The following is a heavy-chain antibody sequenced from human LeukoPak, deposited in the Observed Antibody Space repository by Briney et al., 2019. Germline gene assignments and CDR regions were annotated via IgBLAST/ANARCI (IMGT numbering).Heavy chain of an antibody. CDR2: IYHDGTS. Sequence: SETLSLTCAVSGGSISGSFWSWIRQPPGKGLEWIGYIYHDGTSKYNPSLKSRVTLSVDTSKNQSSLMLTSVTAADTAVYYCARGSDILTGYYIDFDYWGQGTLVTVSS. CDR1: GGSISGSF. V-gene: IGHV4-59*01. D-gene: IGHD3-9*01. CDR3: ARGSDILTGYYIDFDY. J-gene: IGHJ4*02.